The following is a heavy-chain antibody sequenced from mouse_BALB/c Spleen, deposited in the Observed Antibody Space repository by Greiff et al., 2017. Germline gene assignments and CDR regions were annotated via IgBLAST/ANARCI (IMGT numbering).Heavy chain of an antibody. J-gene: IGHJ2*01. Sequence: VQLKQSGGGLVQPGGSLKLSCAASGFTFSSYTMSWVRQTPEKRLEWVAYISNGGGSTYYPDTVKGRFTISRDNAKNTLYLQMSSLKSEDTAMYYCARHRGSSYDYFDYWGQGTTLTVSS. CDR2: ISNGGGST. V-gene: IGHV5-12-2*01. CDR1: GFTFSSYT. CDR3: ARHRGSSYDYFDY. D-gene: IGHD1-1*01.